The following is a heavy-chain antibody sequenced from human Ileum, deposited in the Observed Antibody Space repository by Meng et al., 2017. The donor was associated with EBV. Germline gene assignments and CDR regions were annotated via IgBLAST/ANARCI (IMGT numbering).Heavy chain of an antibody. CDR3: ARAHPVVYFFDY. CDR1: GGPSSSGGHS. D-gene: IGHD4-23*01. V-gene: IGHV4-30-2*01. CDR2: IQHSGST. J-gene: IGHJ4*02. Sequence: GAATPSTTPPPTAPVSGGPSSSGGHSCGWIRQPPGKGLEWIGDIQHSGSTSYNPSLKSRVTISVDRSRNQFSLKLSSVTAADTAVYYCARAHPVVYFFDYWGQGTLVTVSS.